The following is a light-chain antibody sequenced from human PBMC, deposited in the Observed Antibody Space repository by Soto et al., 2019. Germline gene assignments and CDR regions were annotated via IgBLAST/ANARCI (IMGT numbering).Light chain of an antibody. CDR2: DVS. CDR1: SSDVGGYNY. Sequence: QSALTQPASVSGSPGQSITISCTGTSSDVGGYNYVSWYQQHPGKAPKLMIYDVSNRPSGVSNRFSGSKSGKTASLTISGLQAEDEADYYCSSYTSSSTPHYVFGTGTKLTVL. V-gene: IGLV2-14*01. CDR3: SSYTSSSTPHYV. J-gene: IGLJ1*01.